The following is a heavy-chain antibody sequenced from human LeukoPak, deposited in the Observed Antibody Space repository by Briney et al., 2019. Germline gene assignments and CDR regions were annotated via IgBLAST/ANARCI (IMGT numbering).Heavy chain of an antibody. CDR3: AKGGYSGSYWPQYYFDY. D-gene: IGHD1-26*01. Sequence: SETLSLTCAVYGGSFSGYYWSWIRQPPGKGLEWIGQINHSGSTNYNPSLKSGVTISVDTSKNQFSLKLSSVTAEDTAVYYCAKGGYSGSYWPQYYFDYWGQGTLVTVSP. J-gene: IGHJ4*02. V-gene: IGHV4-34*01. CDR1: GGSFSGYY. CDR2: INHSGST.